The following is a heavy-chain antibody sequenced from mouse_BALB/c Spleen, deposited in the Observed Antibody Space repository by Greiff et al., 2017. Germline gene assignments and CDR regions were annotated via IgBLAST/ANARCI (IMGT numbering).Heavy chain of an antibody. V-gene: IGHV5-12-2*01. J-gene: IGHJ4*01. Sequence: EVQLQESGGGLVQPGGSLKLSCAASGFTFSSYTMSWVRQTPEKRLEWVAYISNGGGSTYYPDTVKGRFTISRDNAKNTLYLQMSSLKSEDTAMYYCARHGGSVYYAMDYWGQGTSVTVSS. CDR3: ARHGGSVYYAMDY. CDR1: GFTFSSYT. CDR2: ISNGGGST.